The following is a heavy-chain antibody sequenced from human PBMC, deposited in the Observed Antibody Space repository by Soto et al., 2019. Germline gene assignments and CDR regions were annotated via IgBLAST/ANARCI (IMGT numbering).Heavy chain of an antibody. CDR2: INVGNGNT. V-gene: IGHV1-3*01. J-gene: IGHJ5*02. D-gene: IGHD2-15*01. Sequence: ASVKVSCTASGYTFTSYPIHWVRQAPGQRLEWMGWINVGNGNTASSQKFQDRVTITRDTSASTAYMELTSLRSEDTAVYYCAREPLCGGRCYLNYFDPWGQGTLVTAPQ. CDR3: AREPLCGGRCYLNYFDP. CDR1: GYTFTSYP.